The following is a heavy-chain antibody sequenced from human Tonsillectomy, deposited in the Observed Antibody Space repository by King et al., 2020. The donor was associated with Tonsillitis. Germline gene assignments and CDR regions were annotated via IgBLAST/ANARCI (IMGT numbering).Heavy chain of an antibody. CDR1: GFTFSSYS. J-gene: IGHJ6*02. V-gene: IGHV3-48*02. CDR3: ARDRVYDILTGYPYGMDV. Sequence: DVQLVQSGGGLVQPGGSLRLSCAASGFTFSSYSMNWVRQAPGKGLEWVSDISSSSSTIYYADSVKGRFTISRDNAKNSLYLQMNSLRDEDTAVYYCARDRVYDILTGYPYGMDVWGQGTTVTVSS. D-gene: IGHD3-9*01. CDR2: ISSSSSTI.